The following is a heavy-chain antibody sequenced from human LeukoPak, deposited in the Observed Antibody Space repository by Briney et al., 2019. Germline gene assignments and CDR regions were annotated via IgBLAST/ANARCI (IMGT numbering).Heavy chain of an antibody. CDR1: GGSISSYY. V-gene: IGHV4-59*01. D-gene: IGHD3-9*01. Sequence: SETLSLTCTVSGGSISSYYWSWIRQPPGKGLEWIGYIYYSGRTNYNPSLKGRVTISVDTSKNQFSLKLSSVTAADTAVYYCARTIQYYDILTGYYGPYGMDVWGQGTTVTVSS. J-gene: IGHJ6*02. CDR2: IYYSGRT. CDR3: ARTIQYYDILTGYYGPYGMDV.